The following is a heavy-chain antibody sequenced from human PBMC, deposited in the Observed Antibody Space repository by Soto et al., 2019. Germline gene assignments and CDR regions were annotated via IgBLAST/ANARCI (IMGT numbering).Heavy chain of an antibody. D-gene: IGHD5-18*01. CDR1: GLTFSSSA. Sequence: QMQLVQSGPEVKKPGTSVKVSCKASGLTFSSSAVHWVRQARGHRLEWIGWIDVGSANANYAQMLQERVNISRDMSTSTAYMELSSLRPEDTAVYYCAAYMGGYIYGLGTYWGQGTLVTVSS. V-gene: IGHV1-58*01. CDR2: IDVGSANA. CDR3: AAYMGGYIYGLGTY. J-gene: IGHJ4*02.